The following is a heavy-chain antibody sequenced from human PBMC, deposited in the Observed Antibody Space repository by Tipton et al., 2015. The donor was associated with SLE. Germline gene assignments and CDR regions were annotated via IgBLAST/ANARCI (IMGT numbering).Heavy chain of an antibody. CDR1: GGTFNSFG. CDR2: IIPVIGIT. CDR3: ARRTTVTSFYYGLDV. V-gene: IGHV1-69*04. J-gene: IGHJ6*02. Sequence: QSGAEVKKTGSSVKVSCKASGGTFNSFGFSWVRQAPGQGLEWMGTIIPVIGITNYAQKFQDRVTITTDESTSAVYMELNSLTSEDTAVYYCARRTTVTSFYYGLDVWGQGTTVTVSS. D-gene: IGHD4-17*01.